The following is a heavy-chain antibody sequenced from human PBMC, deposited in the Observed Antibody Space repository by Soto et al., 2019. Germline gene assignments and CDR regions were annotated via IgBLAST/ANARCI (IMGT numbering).Heavy chain of an antibody. V-gene: IGHV4-34*01. D-gene: IGHD2-15*01. Sequence: SETLSLTCAVYGGSFSGYYWSWIRQPPGKGLEWIGEINHSGSTNYNPSLKSRVTISVDTSKNQFSLKLSSVTAADTAVYYCARTLGYCSGGSCWPAFDPWGQGTLVTVSS. J-gene: IGHJ5*02. CDR1: GGSFSGYY. CDR2: INHSGST. CDR3: ARTLGYCSGGSCWPAFDP.